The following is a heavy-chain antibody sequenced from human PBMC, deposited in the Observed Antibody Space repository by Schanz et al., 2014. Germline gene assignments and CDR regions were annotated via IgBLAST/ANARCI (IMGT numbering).Heavy chain of an antibody. J-gene: IGHJ4*02. Sequence: EVQLVESGGGLVQPGRSLRLSCAASGFIFEDYAMHWVRQAPGKGLEWVSGISWNSGNLGNADSVKGRFTISRDNAKNSLYLQMNSLRPEDTAFYYCVKGGYSAYAAAPFDYWGLGTLVTVSS. V-gene: IGHV3-9*01. CDR1: GFIFEDYA. CDR2: ISWNSGNL. CDR3: VKGGYSAYAAAPFDY. D-gene: IGHD5-12*01.